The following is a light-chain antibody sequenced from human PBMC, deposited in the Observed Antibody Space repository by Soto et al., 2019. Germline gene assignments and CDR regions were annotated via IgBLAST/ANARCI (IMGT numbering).Light chain of an antibody. CDR2: EAT. Sequence: QSALTQPASVSGSPGQSITISCTGTSSDVGTYNLVSWYQQHPGKAPKLMIYEATKRPSGVSNRFSGCKSGNAASLTISGLQAEDAADYYCCSYARSSTWVFGGGTKVTAL. V-gene: IGLV2-23*01. CDR1: SSDVGTYNL. CDR3: CSYARSSTWV. J-gene: IGLJ2*01.